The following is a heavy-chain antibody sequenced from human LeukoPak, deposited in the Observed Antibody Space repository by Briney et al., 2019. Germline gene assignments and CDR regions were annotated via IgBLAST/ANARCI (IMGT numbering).Heavy chain of an antibody. CDR1: GGSISSYY. V-gene: IGHV4-59*01. CDR3: ARYGGSYGTFDY. Sequence: SETLSLTCTVSGGSISSYYWSWIRQPPGKGLEWIGYIYYSGSTNYNPSLKSRVTISVDTSKNQFSLKLSSVTAADTAVYYCARYGGSYGTFDYWGQGTLVTVSS. D-gene: IGHD4-17*01. CDR2: IYYSGST. J-gene: IGHJ4*02.